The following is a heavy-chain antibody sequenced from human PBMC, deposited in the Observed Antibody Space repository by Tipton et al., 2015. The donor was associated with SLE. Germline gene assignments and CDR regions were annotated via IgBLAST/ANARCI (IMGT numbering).Heavy chain of an antibody. Sequence: GSLRLSCAASGFTFSSYSMNWVRQAPGKGLEWVSSISSSSSYIYYADSVKGRFTISRDNAKNSLYLQMNSLRAEDTAVYYCAREGTTVPNDAFDIWGQGTMVTVSS. CDR2: ISSSSSYI. CDR1: GFTFSSYS. V-gene: IGHV3-21*01. D-gene: IGHD4-17*01. J-gene: IGHJ3*02. CDR3: AREGTTVPNDAFDI.